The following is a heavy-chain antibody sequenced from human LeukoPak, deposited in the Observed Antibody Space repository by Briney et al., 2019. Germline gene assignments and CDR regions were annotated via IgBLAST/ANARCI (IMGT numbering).Heavy chain of an antibody. Sequence: GGSLRLSCAAPGFTFSSYSMNWVRQAPGKGLEWVSSISSSSSYIYYADSVKGRFTISRDNAKNSLYLQMNSLRAEDTAVYYCARARDPRDGYNYWYFDLWGRGTLVTVSS. V-gene: IGHV3-21*01. J-gene: IGHJ2*01. CDR3: ARARDPRDGYNYWYFDL. D-gene: IGHD5-24*01. CDR2: ISSSSSYI. CDR1: GFTFSSYS.